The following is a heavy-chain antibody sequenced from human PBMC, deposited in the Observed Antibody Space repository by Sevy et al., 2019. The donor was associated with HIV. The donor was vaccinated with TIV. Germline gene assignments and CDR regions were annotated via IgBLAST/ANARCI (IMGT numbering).Heavy chain of an antibody. V-gene: IGHV5-51*01. D-gene: IGHD3-10*01. Sequence: GESLKISSKGSGYSFSDYWIGWVRQMPGKGLEWVGIIYPGDSDTTYSPSFQGQVSISVDKSISTAYLQWNSLKASDTAILYCARRSVRSLNNWFDPWGQGTLVTVSS. J-gene: IGHJ5*02. CDR1: GYSFSDYW. CDR2: IYPGDSDT. CDR3: ARRSVRSLNNWFDP.